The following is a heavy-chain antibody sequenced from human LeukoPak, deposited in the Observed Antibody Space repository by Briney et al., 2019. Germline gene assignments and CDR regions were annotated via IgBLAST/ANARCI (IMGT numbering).Heavy chain of an antibody. J-gene: IGHJ4*02. CDR2: ISDDGSNK. D-gene: IGHD4-17*01. CDR3: ARDTHYGSPNYFDH. CDR1: GFTFSSYA. Sequence: PGGSLRLSCAASGFTFSSYAMHWVRQAPGKGLEWVTLISDDGSNKYYADSVKGRFTISRDNSKNTLYLQMNSLRPEDTAAYYCARDTHYGSPNYFDHWGQGTLVTVSS. V-gene: IGHV3-30-3*01.